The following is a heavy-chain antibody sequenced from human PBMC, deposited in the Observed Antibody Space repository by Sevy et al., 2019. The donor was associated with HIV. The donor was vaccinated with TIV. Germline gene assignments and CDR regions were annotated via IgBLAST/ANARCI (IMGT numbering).Heavy chain of an antibody. D-gene: IGHD2-21*01. V-gene: IGHV3-74*01. CDR1: GFTFSSYW. J-gene: IGHJ4*02. Sequence: GGSLRLSCAASGFTFSSYWMHWVRQAPGKGLVWVSRINSDGSSTSYADSVKGRFTISRDNAKNTLYLQMNSLRAEDTAVYYCARLQHATYCGGDCYPALDYWGQGTLVTVSS. CDR2: INSDGSST. CDR3: ARLQHATYCGGDCYPALDY.